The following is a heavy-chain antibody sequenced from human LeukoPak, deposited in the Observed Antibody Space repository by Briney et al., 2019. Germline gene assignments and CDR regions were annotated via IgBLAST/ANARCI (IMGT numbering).Heavy chain of an antibody. CDR2: ISSSGGNT. J-gene: IGHJ4*02. Sequence: PGGPLRLSCAASGFTFSSYAMSWVRQAPGKGLEWVSAISSSGGNTYYADSVKGRFTTSRDSSKNTLYLQMNSLRAEDTAIYYCARISSGWVDYWGQGTLVTVSS. D-gene: IGHD6-19*01. CDR3: ARISSGWVDY. V-gene: IGHV3-23*01. CDR1: GFTFSSYA.